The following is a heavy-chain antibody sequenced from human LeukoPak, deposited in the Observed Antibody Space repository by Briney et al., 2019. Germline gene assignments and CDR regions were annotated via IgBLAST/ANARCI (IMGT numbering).Heavy chain of an antibody. CDR2: INHSGST. J-gene: IGHJ6*02. V-gene: IGHV4-34*01. D-gene: IGHD6-13*01. CDR1: GGSFSGYY. Sequence: KPSETLSLTCAVYGGSFSGYYWSWIRQPPGKGLEWIGEINHSGSTNYDPSLKSRVTISVDTSKNQFSLKLSSVTAADTAVYYCARGVGIAAAGSTSYYYYYGMDVWGQGTTVTVSS. CDR3: ARGVGIAAAGSTSYYYYYGMDV.